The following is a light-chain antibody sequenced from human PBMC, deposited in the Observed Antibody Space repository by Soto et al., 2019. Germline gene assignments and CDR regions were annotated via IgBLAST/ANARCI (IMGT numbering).Light chain of an antibody. J-gene: IGLJ3*02. CDR1: TGAVTSGHY. Sequence: QAVVTQEPSLTLSPGGTVTLTCGSSTGAVTSGHYPYWFQQKPGQAPRTLIYDTSNKHSWTPARFSGSLLGGKAALTLSGAQPEDEAEYYCLLSYSGARHVFGGGTKLTVL. CDR3: LLSYSGARHV. V-gene: IGLV7-46*01. CDR2: DTS.